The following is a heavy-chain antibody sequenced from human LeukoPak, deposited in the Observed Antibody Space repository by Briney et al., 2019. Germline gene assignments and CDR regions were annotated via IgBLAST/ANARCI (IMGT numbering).Heavy chain of an antibody. D-gene: IGHD2-21*02. V-gene: IGHV4-59*08. J-gene: IGHJ4*02. CDR3: ARLNEGVVVTAIAYFDY. CDR2: TYYSGST. CDR1: GGSISSYY. Sequence: KASETLSLTCTVSGGSISSYYWSWIRQPPGKGLEWIGYTYYSGSTNYNPSLKSRVTISVDTSKNQFSLKLSSVTAADTAVYYCARLNEGVVVTAIAYFDYWGQGTLVTVSS.